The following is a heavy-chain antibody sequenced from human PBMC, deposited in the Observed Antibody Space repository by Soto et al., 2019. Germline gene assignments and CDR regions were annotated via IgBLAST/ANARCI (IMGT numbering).Heavy chain of an antibody. D-gene: IGHD1-26*01. V-gene: IGHV3-30*14. J-gene: IGHJ6*02. CDR2: ISYDGSNK. CDR3: AGRVGATNYGMDV. CDR1: GFTFSSYA. Sequence: LRLSCAASGFTFSSYAMHWVRQAPGKGLEWVAVISYDGSNKYYADSVKGRFTISRDNSKNTLYLQMNNLRAEDTAVYYCAGRVGATNYGMDVWGPGTTVTVSS.